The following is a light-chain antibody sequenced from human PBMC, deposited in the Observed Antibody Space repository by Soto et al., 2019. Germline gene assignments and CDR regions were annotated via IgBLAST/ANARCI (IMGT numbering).Light chain of an antibody. V-gene: IGLV2-14*01. CDR1: SRDVGAYNY. J-gene: IGLJ1*01. Sequence: QSALTQPASVSGSPGQSSTISCAGTSRDVGAYNYVSWYQQHPGKAPKFIIYDVSNRPSGVSNRFSGSKSGNTASLTISGLQAEDEADYYCSSYTSSRAYVFGTGTKLTVL. CDR2: DVS. CDR3: SSYTSSRAYV.